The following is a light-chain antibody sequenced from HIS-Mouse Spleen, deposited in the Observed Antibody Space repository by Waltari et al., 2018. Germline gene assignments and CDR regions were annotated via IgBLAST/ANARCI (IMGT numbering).Light chain of an antibody. CDR1: ALPTKY. V-gene: IGLV3-10*01. CDR3: YSTDSSGNHRV. J-gene: IGLJ2*01. Sequence: SYELTQPPSVSVSPGQTARITCSGDALPTKYAYWYQQKSGQAPVLVIYEDSKRPSGIPDRVSGSSSGTMATLTISGAQVEDEADYYCYSTDSSGNHRVFGGVTKLTVL. CDR2: EDS.